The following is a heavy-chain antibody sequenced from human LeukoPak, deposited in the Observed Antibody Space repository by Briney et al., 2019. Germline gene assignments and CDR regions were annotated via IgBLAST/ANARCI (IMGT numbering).Heavy chain of an antibody. J-gene: IGHJ4*02. CDR2: IIPIFGTT. CDR1: GGTFSSYA. V-gene: IGHV1-69*13. Sequence: VASVKVSCKASGGTFSSYAINWVRQAPGQGLEWMGGIIPIFGTTNYAQRFQGRVTITADESTSTAYMDLSSLRSEDTAVYYCATPLPCGGDCSHFDYWGQGTLVTVSS. CDR3: ATPLPCGGDCSHFDY. D-gene: IGHD2-21*02.